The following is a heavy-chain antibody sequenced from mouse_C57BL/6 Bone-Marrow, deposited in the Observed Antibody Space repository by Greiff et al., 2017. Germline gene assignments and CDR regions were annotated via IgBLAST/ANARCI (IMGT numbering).Heavy chain of an antibody. CDR1: GYAFSSSW. V-gene: IGHV1-82*01. CDR2: IYPGDGDT. J-gene: IGHJ4*01. Sequence: VQLQQSGPELVKPGASVKISCKASGYAFSSSWLNWVKQRPGTGLEWIGRIYPGDGDTNSNGKFKGKATLTSDKSSSTAYMQLSSLTSEDSAVYFCARSQFITTVVATNYYAMDYWGQGTSVTVSS. CDR3: ARSQFITTVVATNYYAMDY. D-gene: IGHD1-1*01.